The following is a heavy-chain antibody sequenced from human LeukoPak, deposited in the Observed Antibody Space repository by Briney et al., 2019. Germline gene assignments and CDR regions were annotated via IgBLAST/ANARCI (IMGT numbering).Heavy chain of an antibody. Sequence: SETLSLTCAVYGGSFSGYYWSWIRQPPGKGLEWIGEINHSGSTNYNPSLKSRVTISVDTSKNQFSLKLSSVTAADTAVYYCARGGAPETNYYYYMDVWGKGTTVTISS. J-gene: IGHJ6*03. CDR1: GGSFSGYY. V-gene: IGHV4-34*01. CDR2: INHSGST. D-gene: IGHD1-14*01. CDR3: ARGGAPETNYYYYMDV.